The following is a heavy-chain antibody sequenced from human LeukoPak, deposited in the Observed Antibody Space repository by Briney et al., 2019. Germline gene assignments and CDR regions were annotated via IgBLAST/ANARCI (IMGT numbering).Heavy chain of an antibody. D-gene: IGHD2-2*01. CDR2: IYHSGST. Sequence: PSETLSLTCAVSGGSISSSNWWSWVRPPPGKGLEWIGEIYHSGSTNYNPSLKSRVTISVDKSKNQFSLKLSSVTAADTAVYYCAREGCSSTSCYGTRGFDYWGQGTLVTVSS. V-gene: IGHV4-4*02. J-gene: IGHJ4*02. CDR3: AREGCSSTSCYGTRGFDY. CDR1: GGSISSSNW.